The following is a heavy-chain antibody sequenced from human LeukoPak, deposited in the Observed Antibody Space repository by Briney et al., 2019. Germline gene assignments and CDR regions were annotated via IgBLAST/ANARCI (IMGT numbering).Heavy chain of an antibody. CDR3: ARDEGVPTNYRFDY. CDR2: IWYDGSNK. V-gene: IGHV3-33*01. D-gene: IGHD4-11*01. Sequence: QPGGSLRLSCAASGFTFSSYGMHWVRQAPGKGLEWVAVIWYDGSNKYYADSVKGRFTISRDNSKTTLYLQMNSLRAEDTAVYYCARDEGVPTNYRFDYWGQGTLVTVSS. J-gene: IGHJ4*02. CDR1: GFTFSSYG.